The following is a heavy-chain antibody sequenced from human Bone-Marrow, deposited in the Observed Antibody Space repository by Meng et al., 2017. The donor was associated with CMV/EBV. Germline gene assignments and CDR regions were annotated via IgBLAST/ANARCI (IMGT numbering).Heavy chain of an antibody. J-gene: IGHJ4*02. Sequence: LSLTCAASGFTFSSYWMSWVRQAPGKGLEWVANIKQDGSEKYYVDSVKGRFTISRDNAKNSLYLQMNSLRAEDTAVYYCARAPYSSSWEPKGYYFDYWGQGTLVTVSS. V-gene: IGHV3-7*01. CDR2: IKQDGSEK. CDR1: GFTFSSYW. D-gene: IGHD6-13*01. CDR3: ARAPYSSSWEPKGYYFDY.